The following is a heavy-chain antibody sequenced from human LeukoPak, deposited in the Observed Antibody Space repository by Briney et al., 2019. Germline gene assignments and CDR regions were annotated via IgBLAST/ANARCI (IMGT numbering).Heavy chain of an antibody. CDR3: ATGIAAAGVDY. V-gene: IGHV3-21*01. CDR1: GFTFSSYS. Sequence: GGSLRLSCAVSGFTFSSYSMNWVRQAPGKGLEWVSSISSSSSYIYYADSVKGRFTISRDNAKNSLYLQMNSLRAEDTAVYYCATGIAAAGVDYWGQGTLVTVSS. CDR2: ISSSSSYI. J-gene: IGHJ4*02. D-gene: IGHD6-13*01.